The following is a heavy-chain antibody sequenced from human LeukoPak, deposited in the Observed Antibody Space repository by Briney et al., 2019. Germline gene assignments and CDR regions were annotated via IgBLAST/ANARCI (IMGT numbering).Heavy chain of an antibody. Sequence: SETLSLTCTVSGVSISSYYWSWVRQPPGKGLEWIGYIYYSGSTNYNPSLKSRVTISVDTSKNQFSLKLSSVTAADTAVYYCARDHGGYYDSSGYSWGQGTLVTVSS. V-gene: IGHV4-59*01. CDR1: GVSISSYY. CDR3: ARDHGGYYDSSGYS. D-gene: IGHD3-22*01. CDR2: IYYSGST. J-gene: IGHJ5*02.